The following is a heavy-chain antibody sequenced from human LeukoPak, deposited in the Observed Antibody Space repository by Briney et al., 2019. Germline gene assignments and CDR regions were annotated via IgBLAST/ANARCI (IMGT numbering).Heavy chain of an antibody. J-gene: IGHJ6*03. D-gene: IGHD3-10*01. CDR1: GGSISSYY. Sequence: SETLSLTCTVSGGSISSYYWSWIWQPPGKGLEWIGYIYYSGSTYYNPSLKSRVTISVDTSKNQFSLKLSSVTAADTAVYYCARGGGDMVRGVIINFDYYYYMDVWGKGTTVTVSS. V-gene: IGHV4-59*08. CDR2: IYYSGST. CDR3: ARGGGDMVRGVIINFDYYYYMDV.